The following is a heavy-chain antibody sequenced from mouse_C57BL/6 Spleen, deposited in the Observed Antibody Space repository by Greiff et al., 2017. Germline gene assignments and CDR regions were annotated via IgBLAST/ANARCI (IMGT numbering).Heavy chain of an antibody. D-gene: IGHD2-2*01. CDR2: ISYDGSN. J-gene: IGHJ4*01. CDR1: GYSITSGYY. Sequence: EVKLMESGPGLVKPSQSLSLTCSVTGYSITSGYYWNWIRQFPGNKLEWMGYISYDGSNNYNPSLKNRISITRDTSKNQFFLKLNSVTTENTATYYCARAYYGYDYCAMDYWGQGTSVTVSS. CDR3: ARAYYGYDYCAMDY. V-gene: IGHV3-6*01.